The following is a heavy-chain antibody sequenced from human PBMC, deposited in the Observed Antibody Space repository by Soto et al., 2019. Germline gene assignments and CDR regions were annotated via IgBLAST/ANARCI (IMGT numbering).Heavy chain of an antibody. V-gene: IGHV3-74*01. CDR1: GFTFTSYG. Sequence: EVQLVESGGGVVQPGGSLRLSCAASGFTFTSYGMHWVRQAPGKGLEWVSGINSDGSSTNYADSVKGRFTISRDNAKNTLYLQMNSLRAEETAVYDCARVWGSSGRGFFDYWGQVTLVTVSS. CDR3: ARVWGSSGRGFFDY. CDR2: INSDGSST. D-gene: IGHD6-19*01. J-gene: IGHJ4*02.